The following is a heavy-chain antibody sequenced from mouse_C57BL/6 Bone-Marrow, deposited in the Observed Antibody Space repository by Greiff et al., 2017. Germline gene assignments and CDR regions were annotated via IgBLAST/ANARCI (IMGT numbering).Heavy chain of an antibody. CDR2: MSYDGSN. D-gene: IGHD1-1*01. V-gene: IGHV3-6*01. Sequence: EVQLQQSGPGLVKPSQSLSLTCSVTGYSITSGYYWNWIRQSPGNKLEWMGYMSYDGSNNYNPSLKNRISITRNTSKNQFFLKLNSVTTEDTATYYGARDYYGSSYDYWGQGTTLTVSS. J-gene: IGHJ2*01. CDR1: GYSITSGYY. CDR3: ARDYYGSSYDY.